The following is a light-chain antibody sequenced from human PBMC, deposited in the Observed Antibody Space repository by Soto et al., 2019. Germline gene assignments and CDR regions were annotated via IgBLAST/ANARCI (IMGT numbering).Light chain of an antibody. J-gene: IGKJ1*01. V-gene: IGKV1-5*03. CDR2: RVS. CDR1: DRIRTW. Sequence: DIQMTQSPSTLSASVGDRVTRTCRGGDRIRTWLAWYQLRPGKAPRLLIYRVSTFESGVPSMLSVSGSGTEFTLTISSLQPDDFAAYYCHQYNTYWTFGQGTKVDIK. CDR3: HQYNTYWT.